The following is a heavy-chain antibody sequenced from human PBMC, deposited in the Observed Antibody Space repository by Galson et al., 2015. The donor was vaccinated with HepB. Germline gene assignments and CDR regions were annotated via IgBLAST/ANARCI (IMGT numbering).Heavy chain of an antibody. V-gene: IGHV7-4-1*02. Sequence: SVKVSCKASGYNFNRYAMNWVRQAPGQGLEWMGWINTNTGKSTYAQGFTGRFVFSLDTSVSTAYLRISSLKAEDTAVYYCARDHTFRGAAVPFDPWGQGTLVTVSS. D-gene: IGHD6-13*01. CDR3: ARDHTFRGAAVPFDP. CDR1: GYNFNRYA. CDR2: INTNTGKS. J-gene: IGHJ5*02.